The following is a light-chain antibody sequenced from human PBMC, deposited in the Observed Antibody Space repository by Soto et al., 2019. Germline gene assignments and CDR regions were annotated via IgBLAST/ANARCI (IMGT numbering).Light chain of an antibody. CDR2: GVS. CDR3: QQYGGSPYT. Sequence: EIVLTQSPGTLSLSPGERATLSCRASQTINSDLAWYQHKRGQAPRLLIYGVSVRAIGIPDRFGGSGSGTDFTLTISRLEPEDFAVYFCQQYGGSPYTFGQGTKVEIK. J-gene: IGKJ2*01. V-gene: IGKV3-20*01. CDR1: QTINSD.